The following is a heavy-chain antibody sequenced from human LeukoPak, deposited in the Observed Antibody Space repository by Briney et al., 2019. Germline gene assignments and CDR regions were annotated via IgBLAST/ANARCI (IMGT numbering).Heavy chain of an antibody. CDR1: GGSINSGGYS. V-gene: IGHV4-30-2*01. Sequence: PSETLSLTCAVSGGSINSGGYSWSWIRQPPGKGLEWIGYIYHSGSTYYNPSLKSRVTISVDRSKNQFSLKLSSVTAADTAVYYCARYPAVAGRRFDYWGQGTLVTVSS. CDR2: IYHSGST. J-gene: IGHJ4*02. CDR3: ARYPAVAGRRFDY. D-gene: IGHD6-19*01.